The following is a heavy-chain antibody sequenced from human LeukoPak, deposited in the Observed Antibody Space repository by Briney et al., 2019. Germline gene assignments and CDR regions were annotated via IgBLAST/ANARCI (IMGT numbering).Heavy chain of an antibody. CDR3: ARDRGYSSGWYDY. Sequence: PGGSLRLSCAASGFTFNSYSMNWVRQAPGKGLEWVSSISSSSSYIYYADSVKGRFTISRDNAKNPLYLQMNSLRAEDTAVYYCARDRGYSSGWYDYWGQGTLVTVSS. V-gene: IGHV3-21*01. J-gene: IGHJ4*02. CDR1: GFTFNSYS. D-gene: IGHD6-19*01. CDR2: ISSSSSYI.